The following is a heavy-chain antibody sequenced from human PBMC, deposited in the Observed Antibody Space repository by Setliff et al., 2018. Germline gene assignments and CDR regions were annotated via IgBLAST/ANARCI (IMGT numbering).Heavy chain of an antibody. D-gene: IGHD3-10*01. V-gene: IGHV7-4-1*02. CDR3: ARASRFGTIKYRGDYYMDV. CDR1: GYTFTTYA. Sequence: ASVKVSCKPSGYTFTTYAISWMRQAPGQGLEWMGWINTNTGNPSYAQGFTGRFVFSLDTSVSTAYLQISSLKAEDTALYYCARASRFGTIKYRGDYYMDVWAKGPRSPSP. CDR2: INTNTGNP. J-gene: IGHJ6*03.